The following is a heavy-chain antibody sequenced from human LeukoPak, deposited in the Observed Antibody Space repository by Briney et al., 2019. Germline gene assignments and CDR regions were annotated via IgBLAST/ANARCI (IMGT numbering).Heavy chain of an antibody. CDR3: ARGRSNYGL. Sequence: SETLSLTCAVYGGSFSSYYWSWIRQPPGKGLEWIGEINHSGSTNYNPSLKSRVTISVDTSENQFSLNLSSVTAADTAVYYCARGRSNYGLWGQGTVVTVSS. CDR2: INHSGST. J-gene: IGHJ4*02. D-gene: IGHD3-10*01. CDR1: GGSFSSYY. V-gene: IGHV4-34*01.